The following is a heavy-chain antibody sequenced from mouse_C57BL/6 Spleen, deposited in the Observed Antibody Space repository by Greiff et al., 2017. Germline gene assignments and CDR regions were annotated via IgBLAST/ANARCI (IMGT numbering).Heavy chain of an antibody. D-gene: IGHD4-1*01. CDR3: TSGTVRGYFDV. V-gene: IGHV1-52*01. CDR1: GYTFTSYW. Sequence: VQLQQPGAELVRPGSSVKLSCKASGYTFTSYWMHWVKQRPIQGLEWIGNIDPSDCETHYNPKFQDKATLTVNKSANTAYMRLSSLTCKESSVYYGTSGTVRGYFDVWGTGTTVTVSS. CDR2: IDPSDCET. J-gene: IGHJ1*03.